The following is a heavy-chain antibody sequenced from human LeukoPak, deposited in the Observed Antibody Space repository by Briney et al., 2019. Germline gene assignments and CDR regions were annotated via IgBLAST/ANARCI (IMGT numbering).Heavy chain of an antibody. J-gene: IGHJ6*03. CDR2: IYYSGST. V-gene: IGHV4-39*07. Sequence: SETLSLTCTVSGGSISSSSYYWGWIRQPPGKGLEWIGSIYYSGSTYYNPSLKSRVTISVDTSKNQFSLKLSSVTAADTAVYYCARIIVGATTDYYYYYMDVWGKGTTVTVSS. CDR1: GGSISSSSYY. CDR3: ARIIVGATTDYYYYYMDV. D-gene: IGHD1-26*01.